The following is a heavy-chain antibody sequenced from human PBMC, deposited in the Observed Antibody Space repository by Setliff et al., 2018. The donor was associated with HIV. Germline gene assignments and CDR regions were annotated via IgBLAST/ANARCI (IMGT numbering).Heavy chain of an antibody. D-gene: IGHD3-3*01. V-gene: IGHV3-74*01. CDR1: GFTFSGSW. J-gene: IGHJ3*02. Sequence: LRLSCAASGFTFSGSWMHWVRQAPGEGLVWISRTNSDGRSTIYADSVKGRFTISRDNAKNTLYLQLNSLRVEDTAVYFCASWRVPRDAFDIWGLGTRVTVSS. CDR2: TNSDGRST. CDR3: ASWRVPRDAFDI.